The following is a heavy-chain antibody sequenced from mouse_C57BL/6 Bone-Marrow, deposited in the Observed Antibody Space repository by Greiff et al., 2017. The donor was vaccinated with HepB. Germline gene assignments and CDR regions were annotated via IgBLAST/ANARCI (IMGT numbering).Heavy chain of an antibody. V-gene: IGHV1-69*01. CDR2: IDPSDSYT. CDR3: ALITTVVAGGY. J-gene: IGHJ2*01. D-gene: IGHD1-1*01. CDR1: GYTFTSYW. Sequence: VKLQQPGAELVMPGASVKLSCKASGYTFTSYWMHWVKQRPGQGLEWIGEIDPSDSYTNYNQKFKGKSTLTVDKSSSTAYMQLSSLTSEDSAVYYCALITTVVAGGYWGQGTTLTVSS.